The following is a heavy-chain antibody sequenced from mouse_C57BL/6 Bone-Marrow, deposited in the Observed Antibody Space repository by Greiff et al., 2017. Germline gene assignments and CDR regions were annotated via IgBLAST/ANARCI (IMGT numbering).Heavy chain of an antibody. D-gene: IGHD1-1*02. CDR3: TTGGELGGFAY. CDR1: GFNIKDDY. CDR2: IDPENGDT. J-gene: IGHJ3*01. V-gene: IGHV14-4*01. Sequence: VQLQQSGAELVRPGASVKLSCTASGFNIKDDYMHWVKQRPEQGLEWIGWIDPENGDTEYASKFQGKATITADTSSNTAYLQLSSLTSEDTAVYYFTTGGELGGFAYWGQGTLVTVSA.